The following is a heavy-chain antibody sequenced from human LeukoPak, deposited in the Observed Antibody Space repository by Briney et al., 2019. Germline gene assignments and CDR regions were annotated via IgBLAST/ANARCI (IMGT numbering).Heavy chain of an antibody. CDR1: GFTFSSYA. Sequence: PGGSLRLSCAASGFTFSSYAMHWVRQAPGKGLEWVAVISYDGSNKYYADSVKGRFTISRDNSKNTLYLQMNSLRAEDTAVYYCAEGLAVADQIDYWGQGTLVTVSS. CDR3: AEGLAVADQIDY. CDR2: ISYDGSNK. J-gene: IGHJ4*02. D-gene: IGHD6-19*01. V-gene: IGHV3-30-3*01.